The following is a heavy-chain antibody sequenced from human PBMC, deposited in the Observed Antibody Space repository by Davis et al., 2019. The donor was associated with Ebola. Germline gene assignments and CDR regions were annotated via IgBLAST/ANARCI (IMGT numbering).Heavy chain of an antibody. Sequence: GESLKISCVASGFTFSNAWMNWVRQAPGKGLEWVGRIKCKPDGGTTDYAAPVKGRFTISRDDSKNTLYLQMNSLKTEDTAVYYCTTDVADRPLVGNMYYWGQGTLVTVSS. D-gene: IGHD2-8*02. CDR3: TTDVADRPLVGNMYY. CDR2: IKCKPDGGTT. J-gene: IGHJ4*02. V-gene: IGHV3-15*01. CDR1: GFTFSNAW.